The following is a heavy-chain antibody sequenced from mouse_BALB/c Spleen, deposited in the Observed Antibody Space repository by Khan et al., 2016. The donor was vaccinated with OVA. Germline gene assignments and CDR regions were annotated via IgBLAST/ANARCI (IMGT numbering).Heavy chain of an antibody. Sequence: EVELVESGGGLVKPGGSLKFSCAASGFIFSNYAMSWVRQTPEKRLEWVATISSGGSYTYYPDSVKGRFTISRDNAKNPLYLQMSSLRSEDTAMYYCARTPGYYGSNYFDYWGQGTTLTVSS. D-gene: IGHD1-1*01. V-gene: IGHV5-9-3*01. CDR3: ARTPGYYGSNYFDY. CDR1: GFIFSNYA. J-gene: IGHJ2*01. CDR2: ISSGGSYT.